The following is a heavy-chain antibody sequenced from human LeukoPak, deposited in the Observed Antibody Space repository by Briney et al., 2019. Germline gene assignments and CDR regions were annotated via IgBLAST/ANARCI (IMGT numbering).Heavy chain of an antibody. J-gene: IGHJ4*02. Sequence: GGSLRLSCAASGFTFSSYAMSWVRQAPGKGLEWVSAISGSGGSTYYADSVKGRFTISRDSSKNTLYLQMNSLRAEDTAVYYCAKADGCSGGSCYTDYWGQGTLVTVSS. CDR2: ISGSGGST. V-gene: IGHV3-23*01. D-gene: IGHD2-15*01. CDR1: GFTFSSYA. CDR3: AKADGCSGGSCYTDY.